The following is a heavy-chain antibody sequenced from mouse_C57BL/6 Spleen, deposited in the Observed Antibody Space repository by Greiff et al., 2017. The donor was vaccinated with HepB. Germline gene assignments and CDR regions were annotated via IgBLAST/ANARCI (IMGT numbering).Heavy chain of an antibody. D-gene: IGHD1-1*01. CDR2: IDPSDSYT. Sequence: VQLQQPGAELVKPGASVKLSCKASGYTFTSYWMQWVKQRPGQGLEWIGEIDPSDSYTNYNQKFKGKATLTVDTSSSTAYMQLSSLTSEDSAVYYCARGDGSDYWGQGTTLTVSS. V-gene: IGHV1-50*01. J-gene: IGHJ2*01. CDR1: GYTFTSYW. CDR3: ARGDGSDY.